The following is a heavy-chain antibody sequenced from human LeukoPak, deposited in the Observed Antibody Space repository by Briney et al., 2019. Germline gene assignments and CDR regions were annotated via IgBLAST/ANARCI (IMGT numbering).Heavy chain of an antibody. Sequence: ASVKVSCKASGYTFTGYGITWVRRAPGQGLEWMGWISAYNGNTNYAPKFQGRVTMTTETSTRTAYMELRSLRSDDAAVYYCARIDLAYGSGTYYSSYFEYWGQGTLVTVSS. CDR3: ARIDLAYGSGTYYSSYFEY. V-gene: IGHV1-18*01. CDR1: GYTFTGYG. CDR2: ISAYNGNT. D-gene: IGHD3-10*01. J-gene: IGHJ4*02.